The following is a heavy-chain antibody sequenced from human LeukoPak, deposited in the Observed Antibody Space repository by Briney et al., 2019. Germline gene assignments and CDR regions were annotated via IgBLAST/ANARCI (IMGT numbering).Heavy chain of an antibody. CDR3: ARQGWYSGGCYAFDI. CDR1: GGSISSGGYY. V-gene: IGHV4-31*03. D-gene: IGHD6-19*01. Sequence: KTSETLSLTCTVSGGSISSGGYYWSWIRQHPGKGLEGIGYIYYSGSTYYNPSLKSRVTISIDTSKNQFSLKLSSVTAADAAVYYCARQGWYSGGCYAFDIWGQGTMVTVSS. CDR2: IYYSGST. J-gene: IGHJ3*02.